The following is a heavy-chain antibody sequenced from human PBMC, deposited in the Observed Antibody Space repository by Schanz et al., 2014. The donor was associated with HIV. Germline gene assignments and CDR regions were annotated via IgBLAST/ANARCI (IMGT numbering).Heavy chain of an antibody. D-gene: IGHD3-9*01. Sequence: QVQLVLSGAEVKRPGASVKVSCKASGYTFTSYGITWVRQAPGQGLEWMGWISTYNGNTIYAQKFQGRVTMTTDTSTSTAYMELRSLRSDDTAVYYCARGDILTGLYPYYFDSWGQGTLVTVSS. V-gene: IGHV1-18*01. CDR1: GYTFTSYG. CDR3: ARGDILTGLYPYYFDS. J-gene: IGHJ4*02. CDR2: ISTYNGNT.